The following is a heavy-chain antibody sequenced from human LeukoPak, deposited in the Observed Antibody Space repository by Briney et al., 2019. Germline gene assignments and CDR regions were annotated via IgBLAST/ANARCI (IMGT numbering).Heavy chain of an antibody. Sequence: KSSETLSLTCTVSGGSISSSNYYWGWIRQPPGKGLEWIESIHYSGSTYYNPSLKSRVTISVDTSKNQVSLKLTSVTAADTAVYYCARLRWLQLGYFDYWGQGTLVTVSS. J-gene: IGHJ4*02. CDR1: GGSISSSNYY. V-gene: IGHV4-39*01. CDR3: ARLRWLQLGYFDY. CDR2: IHYSGST. D-gene: IGHD5-24*01.